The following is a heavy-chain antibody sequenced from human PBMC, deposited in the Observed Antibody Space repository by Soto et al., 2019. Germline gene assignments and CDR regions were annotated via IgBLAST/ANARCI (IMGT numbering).Heavy chain of an antibody. D-gene: IGHD3-9*01. CDR2: INPNSGGT. J-gene: IGHJ6*02. CDR1: GYTFTGYY. CDR3: ARGPPPPRVLRYFDWLCRKPYYYYYGMDV. Sequence: VASVKVSCKASGYTFTGYYMHWVRRAPGQGLAWMGWINPNSGGTNYAQKFQGWVTMTRDTSISTAYMELSRLRSDDTAVYYCARGPPPPRVLRYFDWLCRKPYYYYYGMDVWGQGTTVTVSS. V-gene: IGHV1-2*04.